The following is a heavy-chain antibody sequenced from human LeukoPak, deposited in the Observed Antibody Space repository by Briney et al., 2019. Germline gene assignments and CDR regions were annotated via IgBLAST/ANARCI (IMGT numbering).Heavy chain of an antibody. CDR2: IYTSGST. J-gene: IGHJ6*03. CDR1: GDSISSSRSY. Sequence: SETLSPTCTVSGDSISSSRSYWGWIRQPPGKGLEWIGRIYTSGSTNYNPSLKSRVTISVDTSKNQFSLKLSSVTAADTAVYYCARKNNYYYYYMDVWGKGTTVTVSS. V-gene: IGHV4-61*05. CDR3: ARKNNYYYYYMDV.